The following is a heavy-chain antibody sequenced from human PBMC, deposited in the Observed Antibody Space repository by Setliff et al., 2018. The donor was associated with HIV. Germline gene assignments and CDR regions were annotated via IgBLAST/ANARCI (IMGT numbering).Heavy chain of an antibody. Sequence: GGSLRLSCAASGFKFDDYAMHWVRQAPGKGLEWISSISWSSGRSGYADSVKGRFTISRDNAKNSLYLQMNSLRPEDAALYYCARDDIGYCTGGSYSLFDFWGQGTPVTVSS. D-gene: IGHD2-15*01. CDR2: ISWSSGRS. CDR1: GFKFDDYA. CDR3: ARDDIGYCTGGSYSLFDF. V-gene: IGHV3-9*01. J-gene: IGHJ4*02.